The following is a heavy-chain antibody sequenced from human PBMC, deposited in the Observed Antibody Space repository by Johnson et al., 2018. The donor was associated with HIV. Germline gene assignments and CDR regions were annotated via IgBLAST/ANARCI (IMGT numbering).Heavy chain of an antibody. V-gene: IGHV3-73*01. CDR2: IRSNANTYAT. Sequence: EVQLVESGGGVVQPGRSLRLSCAASGFTFSNYGMHWVRQASGKGLEWVGRIRSNANTYATAYAAPVKGRFTISRDDSKNTAYLQMNSLKTEDTAVYYCAKEERETNAFDIWGQGTMVTVSS. CDR1: GFTFSNYG. J-gene: IGHJ3*02. D-gene: IGHD1-1*01. CDR3: AKEERETNAFDI.